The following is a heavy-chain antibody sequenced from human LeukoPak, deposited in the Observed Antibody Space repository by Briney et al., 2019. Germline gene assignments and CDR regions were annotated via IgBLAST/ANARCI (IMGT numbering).Heavy chain of an antibody. CDR2: ISAYNGNT. J-gene: IGHJ3*02. V-gene: IGHV1-18*01. Sequence: ASVKVSCKASGYTFTSYGISWVRQAPGQGLEWMGWISAYNGNTNFAQKLQGRITMTTDTSTSTAYMELRSLRSDDTAVYYCVRSGYCYGGTCHSGAFDIWGQGTVVTVSS. CDR1: GYTFTSYG. D-gene: IGHD2-15*01. CDR3: VRSGYCYGGTCHSGAFDI.